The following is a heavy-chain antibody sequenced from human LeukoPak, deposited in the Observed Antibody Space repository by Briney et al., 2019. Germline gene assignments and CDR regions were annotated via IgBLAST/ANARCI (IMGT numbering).Heavy chain of an antibody. V-gene: IGHV4-61*02. J-gene: IGHJ3*02. CDR3: ARDSGGVVVIPFDI. CDR2: IYTSGST. D-gene: IGHD3-22*01. CDR1: GGSISSGSYY. Sequence: PSETLSLTCTVSGGSISSGSYYWSWIPQPAGKGLEWIGRIYTSGSTNYNPSPKSRVTISLDTSKNPFSLKLSSVTAADTAVYYCARDSGGVVVIPFDIWGQGTMVTVSS.